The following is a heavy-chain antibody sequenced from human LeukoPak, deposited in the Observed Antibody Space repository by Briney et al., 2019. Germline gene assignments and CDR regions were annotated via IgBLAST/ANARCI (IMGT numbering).Heavy chain of an antibody. CDR3: AREFQGCSSTSCHYYYYGMDV. J-gene: IGHJ6*02. CDR2: INPSGGST. V-gene: IGHV1-46*01. D-gene: IGHD2-2*01. CDR1: GYTFTSYY. Sequence: ASVKVSCKASGYTFTSYYMHWVRRAPGQGLESMGIINPSGGSTSYAQKFQGRVTMTRDTSTSTVYMELSSLRSEDTAVYYCAREFQGCSSTSCHYYYYGMDVWGQGTTATVSS.